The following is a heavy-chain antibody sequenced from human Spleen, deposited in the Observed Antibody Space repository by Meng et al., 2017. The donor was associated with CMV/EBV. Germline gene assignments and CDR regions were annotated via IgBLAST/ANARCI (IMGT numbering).Heavy chain of an antibody. CDR1: GFSVSYSY. CDR3: AREFSTGYSSSL. CDR2: ITSSGDYT. D-gene: IGHD6-13*01. Sequence: GGSLRLSCAASGFSVSYSYMSWVRQAPGKGLEWVSSITSSGDYTFYADSVTGRFTISRDNDKNLVYLQMNSLRAEDTGVYYCAREFSTGYSSSLWGQGTQVTVSS. J-gene: IGHJ4*02. V-gene: IGHV3-21*01.